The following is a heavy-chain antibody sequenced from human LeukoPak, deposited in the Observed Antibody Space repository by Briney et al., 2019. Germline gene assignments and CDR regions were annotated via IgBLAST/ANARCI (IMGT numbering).Heavy chain of an antibody. V-gene: IGHV1-46*01. J-gene: IGHJ3*02. CDR2: INPSGGST. CDR3: ARDTFPQYCSSTSCSNDAFDI. D-gene: IGHD2-2*01. CDR1: GYTFTSHY. Sequence: ASVKVSCKASGYTFTSHYMHWVRQAPGQGLEWMGIINPSGGSTSYAQKFQGRVTMTRDTSTSTVYMELSSLRSEDTAVYYCARDTFPQYCSSTSCSNDAFDIWGQGTMVTVSS.